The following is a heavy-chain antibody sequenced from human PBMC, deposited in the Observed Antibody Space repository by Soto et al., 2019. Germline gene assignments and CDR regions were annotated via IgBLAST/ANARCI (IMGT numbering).Heavy chain of an antibody. CDR2: MYYSGIT. V-gene: IGHV4-61*01. CDR3: AREDMSGTYYFDY. D-gene: IGHD1-26*01. Sequence: QVQLQESGPGLVKPSETLSLTCTVSGAPVSSETHFWTWIRQPPGKGLEWIGYMYYSGITNSNPSLKSRVTLSVDRSSNQFSLSLNSVTAADTAVYYCAREDMSGTYYFDYWGPGMQVTVSS. CDR1: GAPVSSETHF. J-gene: IGHJ4*02.